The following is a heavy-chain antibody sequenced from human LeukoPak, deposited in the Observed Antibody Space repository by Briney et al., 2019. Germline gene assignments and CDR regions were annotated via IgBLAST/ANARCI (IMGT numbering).Heavy chain of an antibody. V-gene: IGHV1-2*06. CDR1: GYTFIDYY. J-gene: IGHJ4*02. D-gene: IGHD6-19*01. CDR3: ARESSGWYYIDY. CDR2: INPKSGGT. Sequence: ASVKVSCKASGYTFIDYYMQWVRQAPGQGLEWMGRINPKSGGTNYAQKFQARVTMTRDTSISTAYMELSRLTSDDTAVYYCARESSGWYYIDYWGQGTLVTVSS.